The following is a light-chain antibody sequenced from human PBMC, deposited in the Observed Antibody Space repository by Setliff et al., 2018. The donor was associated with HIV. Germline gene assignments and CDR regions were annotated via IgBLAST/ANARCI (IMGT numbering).Light chain of an antibody. CDR1: SSNIGRNY. V-gene: IGLV1-47*01. Sequence: QSALTQPPSASGTPGQRVTISCSGSSSNIGRNYVYWYQQLPGTTPKLLIYRNNQRPSGVPDRFSGSKSGNTASLTISGLQAEDEADYYCSSYTSTSTPYVFGTGTKVTVL. J-gene: IGLJ1*01. CDR3: SSYTSTSTPYV. CDR2: RNN.